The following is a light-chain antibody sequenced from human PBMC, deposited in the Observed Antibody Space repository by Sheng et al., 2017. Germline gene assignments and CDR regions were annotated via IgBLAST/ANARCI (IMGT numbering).Light chain of an antibody. V-gene: IGLV2-8*01. CDR3: CSYTRSSTYV. CDR1: SSDVGAYNY. J-gene: IGLJ1*01. CDR2: EVT. Sequence: QSALTQPPSASGSPGQSVTISCTGTSSDVGAYNYVSWYQQHPGKAPKLMIYEVTKRPSGVPDRFSGSKSGNTASLTVSGLQAEDEADYYCCSYTRSSTYVFGTGTKVTVL.